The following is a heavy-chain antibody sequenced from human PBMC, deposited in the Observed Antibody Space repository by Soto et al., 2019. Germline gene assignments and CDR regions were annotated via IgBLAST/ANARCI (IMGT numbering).Heavy chain of an antibody. CDR2: ISAYNGNT. CDR3: ARRGGYYGSGSLYGMDV. Sequence: ASVKVSCKASGYTFTSYGISWVRQAPGQGLEWMGWISAYNGNTNYAQKLQGRVTMTTDTSTSTAYMELRSLRSDDTAVYYCARRGGYYGSGSLYGMDVWSQGTTVTVSS. D-gene: IGHD3-10*01. V-gene: IGHV1-18*01. CDR1: GYTFTSYG. J-gene: IGHJ6*02.